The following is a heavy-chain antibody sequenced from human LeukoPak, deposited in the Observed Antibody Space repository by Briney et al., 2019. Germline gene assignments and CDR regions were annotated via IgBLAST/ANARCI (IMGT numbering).Heavy chain of an antibody. D-gene: IGHD6-19*01. CDR3: AKALEQWLVQNYYYYMDV. V-gene: IGHV3-30*02. J-gene: IGHJ6*03. CDR1: GFTFSSYG. CDR2: IRYDGSNK. Sequence: GGSLRLSCAASGFTFSSYGMHWVRQAPGKGLEWVAFIRYDGSNKYYADSVKGRFTISRDNSKNTLYLQMNSLRAEDTAVYYCAKALEQWLVQNYYYYMDVWGKGITVTVSS.